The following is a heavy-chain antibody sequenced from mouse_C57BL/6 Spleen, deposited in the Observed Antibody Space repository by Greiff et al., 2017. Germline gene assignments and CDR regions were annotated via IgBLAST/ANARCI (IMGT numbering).Heavy chain of an antibody. CDR3: AILGGYYVNYVDY. D-gene: IGHD2-3*01. V-gene: IGHV1-74*01. CDR2: IHPSDRDT. J-gene: IGHJ2*01. Sequence: VQLQQPGAELVKPGASVKVSCKASGYTFTSYWMHWVKQRPGQGLEWIGRIHPSDRDTNYNQKFKGKATLTVDKSSSTAYMQLSSLTSEDSAVYYCAILGGYYVNYVDYWGQGTTRTVSS. CDR1: GYTFTSYW.